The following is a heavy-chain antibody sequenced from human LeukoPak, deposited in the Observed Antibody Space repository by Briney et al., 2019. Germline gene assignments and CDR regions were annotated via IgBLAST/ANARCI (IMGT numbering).Heavy chain of an antibody. D-gene: IGHD3-10*01. CDR1: GYTFTGYY. CDR2: INPNSGGT. V-gene: IGHV1-2*06. J-gene: IGHJ6*02. CDR3: ARDRKAYYYGSGKFYGMDV. Sequence: ASVKVSCKASGYTFTGYYMHWVRQAPGQGLEWMGRINPNSGGTNYAQKFQGRVTTTRDTSISTAYMELSRLRSDDTAVYYCARDRKAYYYGSGKFYGMDVWGQGTTVTVSS.